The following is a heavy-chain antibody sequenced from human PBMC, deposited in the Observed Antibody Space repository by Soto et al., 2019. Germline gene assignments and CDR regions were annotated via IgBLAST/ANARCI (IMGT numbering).Heavy chain of an antibody. CDR3: ARRTTVAEGYFDY. CDR1: GGSISSGGYS. J-gene: IGHJ4*02. CDR2: IYHSGST. V-gene: IGHV4-30-2*01. Sequence: QLQLQESGSGLVKPSQTLSLTCAVSGGSISSGGYSWSWIRQPPGKGLEWIGYIYHSGSTYYNPSLKIRVTISVDRSKNQFSLKLSSVTAADTAVYYCARRTTVAEGYFDYWGQGTLVTVSS. D-gene: IGHD4-17*01.